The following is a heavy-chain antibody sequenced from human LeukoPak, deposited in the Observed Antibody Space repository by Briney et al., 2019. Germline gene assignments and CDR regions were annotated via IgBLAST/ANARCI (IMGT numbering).Heavy chain of an antibody. CDR1: GFTFSSYA. CDR3: ARWMYYYDSSGFDY. J-gene: IGHJ4*02. Sequence: GGSLRLSCAASGFTFSSYAMHWVRQALGKELKWVAVISYDGSSEYYADSMKGRFTISRDNSKNTLYLQMNSLRAEDTAVYYCARWMYYYDSSGFDYWGQGTLVTVSS. CDR2: ISYDGSSE. D-gene: IGHD3-22*01. V-gene: IGHV3-30*03.